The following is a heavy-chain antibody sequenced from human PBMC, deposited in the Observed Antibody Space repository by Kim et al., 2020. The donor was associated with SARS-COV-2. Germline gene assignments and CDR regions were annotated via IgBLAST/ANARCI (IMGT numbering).Heavy chain of an antibody. Sequence: ASVKVSCKASGYTFSSYAMNWVRQAPGQGLXWMGWINANTGNPTYAQGFTGRFVFSLDTSVSTAYLQISSLKAEDTAVYYCAREAGYSSRRGPSVDASDIXGQXTMVTVSS. CDR1: GYTFSSYA. D-gene: IGHD6-13*01. V-gene: IGHV7-4-1*02. CDR2: INANTGNP. CDR3: AREAGYSSRRGPSVDASDI. J-gene: IGHJ3*02.